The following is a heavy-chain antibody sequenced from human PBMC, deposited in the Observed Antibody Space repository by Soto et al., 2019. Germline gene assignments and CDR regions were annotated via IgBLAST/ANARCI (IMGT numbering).Heavy chain of an antibody. CDR1: GCTFSSYA. J-gene: IGHJ4*02. V-gene: IGHV3-30-3*01. CDR2: ISYDGSNK. CDR3: ARVKYYYDSSGPFDY. D-gene: IGHD3-22*01. Sequence: SLRLSCAASGCTFSSYAMHWVRQAPGKGLEWVAVISYDGSNKYYADSVKRRFTISRDNSKNTLYLQMNSLRAEDTAVYYCARVKYYYDSSGPFDYWGQGTLVTVSS.